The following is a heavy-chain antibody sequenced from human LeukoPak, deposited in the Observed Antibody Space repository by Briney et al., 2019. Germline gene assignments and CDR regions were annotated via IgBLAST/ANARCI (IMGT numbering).Heavy chain of an antibody. D-gene: IGHD3-22*01. V-gene: IGHV3-74*01. Sequence: GGSLRLSCAASGFTFSSYWMHWVRQAPGKGLVWVSRINSDGSSTSYADSVKGRFTISRDNAKNTLYLQMNSLRAEDTAVYYCANVADYYDSSGYQTRWGQGTLVTVSS. CDR3: ANVADYYDSSGYQTR. CDR1: GFTFSSYW. CDR2: INSDGSST. J-gene: IGHJ4*02.